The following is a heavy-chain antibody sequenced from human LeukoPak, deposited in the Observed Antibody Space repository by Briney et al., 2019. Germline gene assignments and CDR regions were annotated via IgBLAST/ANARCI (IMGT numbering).Heavy chain of an antibody. J-gene: IGHJ3*02. V-gene: IGHV1-69*04. CDR1: GGTFSSYA. D-gene: IGHD3-22*01. Sequence: ASVKVSCKASGGTFSSYAISWVRQAPGQGLEWMGTIIPIFGIANYAQKFQGRVTITADKSTSTAYMELSSLRSEDTAVYYCARVEGPYYYDSSGYQTGAFDIWGQGTMVTVSS. CDR3: ARVEGPYYYDSSGYQTGAFDI. CDR2: IIPIFGIA.